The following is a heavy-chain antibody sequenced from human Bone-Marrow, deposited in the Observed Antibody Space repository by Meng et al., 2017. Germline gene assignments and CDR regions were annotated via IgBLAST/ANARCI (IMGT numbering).Heavy chain of an antibody. CDR2: ISYDGSNK. J-gene: IGHJ4*02. CDR1: GFTFSSYA. V-gene: IGHV3-30*01. Sequence: QGEWVGSGGCVVQLGRSLRLSCAASGFTFSSYAMHWVRQAPGKGLEWVAVISYDGSNKYYADSVKGRFTISRDNSKNTLYLQMNSLRAEDTAVYYCARVVWGYWGQGTLVTVSS. D-gene: IGHD1-26*01. CDR3: ARVVWGY.